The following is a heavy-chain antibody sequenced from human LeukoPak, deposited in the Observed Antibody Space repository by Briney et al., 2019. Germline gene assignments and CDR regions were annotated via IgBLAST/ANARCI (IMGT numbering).Heavy chain of an antibody. D-gene: IGHD3-10*01. CDR2: INPNSGGT. CDR3: ARGIRSYYGSGSLNY. V-gene: IGHV1-2*02. CDR1: GYTFTSYD. J-gene: IGHJ4*02. Sequence: ASVKVSCKASGYTFTSYDINWVRQATGQGLEWMGWINPNSGGTNYAQKFQGRVTMTRDTSISTAYMELSSLRSEDTAVYYCARGIRSYYGSGSLNYWGQGTLVTVSS.